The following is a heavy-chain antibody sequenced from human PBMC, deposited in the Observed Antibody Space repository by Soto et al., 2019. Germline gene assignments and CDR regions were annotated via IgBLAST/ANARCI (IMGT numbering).Heavy chain of an antibody. CDR1: GYTFTSYG. D-gene: IGHD4-17*01. CDR3: ARVPNYGDYHDY. V-gene: IGHV1-18*01. CDR2: ISAYNGNT. Sequence: ASVKVSCKASGYTFTSYGISWVRQAPGQGLEWMGWISAYNGNTNYAQKLQGRVTMTTDTSTSTAYMELRSLRPDDTAVYYCARVPNYGDYHDYWGQGTLVTVSS. J-gene: IGHJ4*02.